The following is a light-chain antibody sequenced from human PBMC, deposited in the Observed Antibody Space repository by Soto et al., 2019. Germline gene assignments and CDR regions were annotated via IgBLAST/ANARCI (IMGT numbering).Light chain of an antibody. CDR1: ENIKNW. J-gene: IGKJ1*01. CDR3: QQYDVHPKT. CDR2: DAS. Sequence: VQMTQSPSTLASSVLDRVTITCRASENIKNWLAWYQQTPGKAPKVLISDASRLETGVPSRFSGSGYGTDFTLTITSLQTDDFGTYHCQQYDVHPKTFGQGTKVDIK. V-gene: IGKV1-5*01.